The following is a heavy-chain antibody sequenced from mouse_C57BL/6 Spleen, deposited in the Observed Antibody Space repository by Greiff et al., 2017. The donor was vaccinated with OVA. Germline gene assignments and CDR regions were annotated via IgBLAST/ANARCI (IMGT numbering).Heavy chain of an antibody. CDR1: GYTFTSYW. CDR2: IHPNSGST. CDR3: ARWYGNYPSIDYAMDY. Sequence: QVQLQQPGAELVKPGASVKLSCKASGYTFTSYWMHWVKQRPGQGLEWIGMIHPNSGSTNYNEKFKSKATLTVDKSSSTAYMQLSSLTSEDSAVYYCARWYGNYPSIDYAMDYWGQGTSVTVSS. D-gene: IGHD2-10*02. V-gene: IGHV1-64*01. J-gene: IGHJ4*01.